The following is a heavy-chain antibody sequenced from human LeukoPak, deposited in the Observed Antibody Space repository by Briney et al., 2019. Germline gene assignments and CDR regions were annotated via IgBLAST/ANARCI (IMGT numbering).Heavy chain of an antibody. CDR2: ISGSGGST. J-gene: IGHJ4*02. V-gene: IGHV3-23*01. Sequence: PGGSLRLSCAASGFTFSSYAMSWVRQAPGKGLKWVSRISGSGGSTYYADSVRGRFTISRDNAKNTLYLQMNSLRAEDTAVYHCAKDLYYCWGSYSSFDYWGQGTLVTVSS. D-gene: IGHD3-10*01. CDR3: AKDLYYCWGSYSSFDY. CDR1: GFTFSSYA.